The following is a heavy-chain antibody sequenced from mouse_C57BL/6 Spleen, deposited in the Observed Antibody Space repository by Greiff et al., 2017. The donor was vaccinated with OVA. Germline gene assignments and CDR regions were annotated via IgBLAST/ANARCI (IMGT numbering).Heavy chain of an antibody. CDR3: ARERSNYLDY. J-gene: IGHJ2*01. CDR2: IYPSDSET. CDR1: GYTFTSYW. D-gene: IGHD5-1*01. Sequence: QVQLQQPGAELVRPGSSVKLSCKASGYTFTSYWMDWVKQRPGQGLEWIGNIYPSDSETHYNQKFKDKATLTVDKSSSTAYMHLSSLTSEDSAVYYCARERSNYLDYWGQGTTLTVSS. V-gene: IGHV1-61*01.